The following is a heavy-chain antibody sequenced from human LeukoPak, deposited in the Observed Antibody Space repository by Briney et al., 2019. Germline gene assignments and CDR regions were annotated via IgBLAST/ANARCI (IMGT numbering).Heavy chain of an antibody. CDR1: GGSISSYY. V-gene: IGHV4-59*01. J-gene: IGHJ4*02. CDR3: ARLGSSGWYGDFDY. CDR2: IYYSGST. D-gene: IGHD6-19*01. Sequence: SETLCLTCTVSGGSISSYYWSWIRQPPGKGLEWIGYIYYSGSTNYNPSLKSRVTISVDTSKNQFSLKLSSVTAADTAVYYCARLGSSGWYGDFDYWGQGTLVTVSS.